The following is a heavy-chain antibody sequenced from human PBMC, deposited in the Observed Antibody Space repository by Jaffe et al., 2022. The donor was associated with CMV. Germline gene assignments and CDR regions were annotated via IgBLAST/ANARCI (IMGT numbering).Heavy chain of an antibody. J-gene: IGHJ5*02. CDR2: INHSGST. CDR1: GGSFSGYY. CDR3: ARGITGGGYCSSTSCYGPHYRKRWFDP. Sequence: QVQLQQWGAGLLKPSETLSLTCAVYGGSFSGYYWSWIRQPPGKGLEWIGEINHSGSTNYNPSLKSRVTISVDTSKNQFSLKLSSVTAADTAVYYCARGITGGGYCSSTSCYGPHYRKRWFDPWGQGTLVTVSS. D-gene: IGHD2-2*01. V-gene: IGHV4-34*01.